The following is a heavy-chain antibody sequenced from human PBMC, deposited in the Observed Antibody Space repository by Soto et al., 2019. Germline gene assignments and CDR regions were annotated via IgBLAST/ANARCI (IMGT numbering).Heavy chain of an antibody. D-gene: IGHD3-16*01. CDR1: GFTFSDSY. V-gene: IGHV3-11*04. Sequence: GGSLRLSCAASGFTFSDSYMSWIRQAPGKGLEWISYITFSGNTVYYADSVKGRFTISRDNSKDTLYLQMNSLRAEDTAVYYCAKDLSRSIWGSKSFDPWGQGTLVTVYS. CDR3: AKDLSRSIWGSKSFDP. J-gene: IGHJ5*02. CDR2: ITFSGNTV.